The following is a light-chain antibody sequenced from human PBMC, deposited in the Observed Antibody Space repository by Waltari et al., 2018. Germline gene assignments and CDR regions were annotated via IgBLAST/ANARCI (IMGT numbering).Light chain of an antibody. Sequence: SSELTQDPAVSVALGQTVRITCQGDSLRSYYASWYQQKPGQDPVLVIYGKNNRPSGIQDRFSGSSSGNTASLTITGAQAEDEADYYCNSRDSSGNHLVFGGGTKLTVL. CDR2: GKN. V-gene: IGLV3-19*01. CDR1: SLRSYY. CDR3: NSRDSSGNHLV. J-gene: IGLJ2*01.